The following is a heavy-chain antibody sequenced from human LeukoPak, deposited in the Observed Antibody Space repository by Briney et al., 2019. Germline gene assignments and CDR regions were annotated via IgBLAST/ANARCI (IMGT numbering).Heavy chain of an antibody. CDR3: ARDDYYGSVSYYKTDPFDY. CDR1: GGTFSSYA. V-gene: IGHV1-69*04. CDR2: IIPILGIA. Sequence: SVKVSCKASGGTFSSYAISWVRQAPGQGLEWMGRIIPILGIANYAQKFQGRVTITADKSTSTAYMELSSLRSDDTAVYYCARDDYYGSVSYYKTDPFDYWGQGTLVTVSS. J-gene: IGHJ4*02. D-gene: IGHD3-10*01.